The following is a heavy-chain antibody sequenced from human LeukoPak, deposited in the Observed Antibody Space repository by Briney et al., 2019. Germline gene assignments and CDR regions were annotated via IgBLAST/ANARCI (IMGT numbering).Heavy chain of an antibody. V-gene: IGHV3-48*03. D-gene: IGHD3-22*01. CDR3: ARVMWGEYYYDSSGFYQSEY. CDR1: GFTFSRYE. J-gene: IGHJ4*02. CDR2: ISNVGDII. Sequence: PGGSLRLSCAASGFTFSRYEMHWVRQAARKGLEWDAYISNVGDIIYYAGSVKGRFTISRDNAKNSLYLQMNSLRAEDTALYYCARVMWGEYYYDSSGFYQSEYWGQGTLVTVSS.